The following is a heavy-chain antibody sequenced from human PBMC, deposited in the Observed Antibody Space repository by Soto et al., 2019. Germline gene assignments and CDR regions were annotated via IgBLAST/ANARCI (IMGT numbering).Heavy chain of an antibody. CDR3: ARLLGSSSDGWFDP. CDR1: GYTLTGYY. V-gene: IGHV1-2*02. J-gene: IGHJ5*02. D-gene: IGHD6-13*01. Sequence: QVQLVQTGAEVKKPGASVKVSCRASGYTLTGYYIHWVRQAPGQGLEWMGWINPNSGGTTYAQKFQGRVTMTRVTSISTAYMELSRLRSDDTAVYYCARLLGSSSDGWFDPWGQGTLVTVSS. CDR2: INPNSGGT.